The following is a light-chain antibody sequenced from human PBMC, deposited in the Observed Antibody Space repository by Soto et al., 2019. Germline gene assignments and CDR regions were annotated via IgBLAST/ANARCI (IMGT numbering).Light chain of an antibody. V-gene: IGLV1-40*01. CDR2: GNT. Sequence: QSVVTQPPSVSGAPGQRVTISCTGSSSNIGAGYDVHWYQQLPGTAPKLLLYGNTNRPSGVPDRFSGSKSGSSASLAISGLQAEDEADYYCSSYRRSSTYVFGTGTKLTVL. CDR3: SSYRRSSTYV. J-gene: IGLJ1*01. CDR1: SSNIGAGYD.